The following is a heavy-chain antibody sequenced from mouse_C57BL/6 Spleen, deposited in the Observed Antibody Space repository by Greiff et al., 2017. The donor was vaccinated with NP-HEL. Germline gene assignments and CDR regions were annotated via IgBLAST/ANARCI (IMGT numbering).Heavy chain of an antibody. J-gene: IGHJ4*01. D-gene: IGHD4-1*01. CDR1: GFTFSSYG. CDR3: ARKTGLYAMDY. Sequence: EVQGVESGGDLVKPGGSLKLSCAASGFTFSSYGMSWVRQTPDKRLEWVATISSGGSYTYYPDSVKGRFPISRDNAKNTLYLQMSSLKSEDTAMYYCARKTGLYAMDYWGQGTSVTVSS. CDR2: ISSGGSYT. V-gene: IGHV5-6*01.